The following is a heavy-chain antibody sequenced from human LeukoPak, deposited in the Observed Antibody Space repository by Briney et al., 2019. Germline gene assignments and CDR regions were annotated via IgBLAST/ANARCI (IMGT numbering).Heavy chain of an antibody. CDR1: GGSISSYY. CDR2: IYYSGST. J-gene: IGHJ4*02. Sequence: PSETLSLTCTVSGGSISSYYWSWIRQPPGKGLEWIGYIYYSGSTNYNPSLKSRVTISVDTSKNQFSLKLSSVTAADTAVYYCARSLRPRYYFDYWGQGTLVTVSS. CDR3: ARSLRPRYYFDY. V-gene: IGHV4-59*08.